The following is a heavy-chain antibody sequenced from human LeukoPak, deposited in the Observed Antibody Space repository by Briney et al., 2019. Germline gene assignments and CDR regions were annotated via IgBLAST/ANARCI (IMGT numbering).Heavy chain of an antibody. D-gene: IGHD3-22*01. CDR3: ARDAADYDSSGVDY. CDR1: GGTFSSYA. V-gene: IGHV1-69*13. CDR2: IIPIFGTA. J-gene: IGHJ4*02. Sequence: SVKVSCKASGGTFSSYAISWVRQAPGQGLEWMGGIIPIFGTANYAQKFQGRVTITADESTSTAYMELSSLRSEDTAAYYCARDAADYDSSGVDYWGQGTLVTVSS.